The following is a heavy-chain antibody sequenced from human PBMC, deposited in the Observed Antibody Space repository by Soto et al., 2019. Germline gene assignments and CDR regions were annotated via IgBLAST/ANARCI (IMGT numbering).Heavy chain of an antibody. D-gene: IGHD1-7*01. CDR1: GFTFTNYA. Sequence: EVQLLESGGGVVQPGGSLRLSCAASGFTFTNYAMSWVRQAPGKGLEWVSVISDSGGNTYYADSVKGRFTISRDNSKNTLYQQMSTLRAEATAVYYCATGLTGTTIKGPVFDIWGKGTMVTV. CDR2: ISDSGGNT. V-gene: IGHV3-23*01. CDR3: ATGLTGTTIKGPVFDI. J-gene: IGHJ3*02.